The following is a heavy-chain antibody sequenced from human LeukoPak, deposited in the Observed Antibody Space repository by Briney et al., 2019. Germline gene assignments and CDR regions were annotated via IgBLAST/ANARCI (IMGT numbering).Heavy chain of an antibody. V-gene: IGHV1-69*06. CDR1: GGTFSSYA. CDR2: IIPIFGTA. D-gene: IGHD3-10*01. CDR3: ARGDYYGSGTYTLAAGKDGYSWFDP. Sequence: GSSVKVSCKASGGTFSSYAISWVRQAPGQGREWMGGIIPIFGTANYAQKFQGRVTITADKSTSTAYMELSSLRSEDTAVYYCARGDYYGSGTYTLAAGKDGYSWFDPWGQGTLVTVSS. J-gene: IGHJ5*02.